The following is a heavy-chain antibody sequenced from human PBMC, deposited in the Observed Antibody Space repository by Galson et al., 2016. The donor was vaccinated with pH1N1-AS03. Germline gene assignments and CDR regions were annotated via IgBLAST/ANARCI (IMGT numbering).Heavy chain of an antibody. CDR2: IRWNGDK. D-gene: IGHD1-1*01. Sequence: PALVKPTQTLTLTCTFSGFSLDSTDMNVAWIRQPPGKALEWLALIRWNGDKHYSPSLKNRLTVTKDTSKNQVVLTMTNLDPVDTATYFCARDFNWRIDYWGQGTLVTVSS. V-gene: IGHV2-5*01. CDR1: GFSLDSTDMN. J-gene: IGHJ4*02. CDR3: ARDFNWRIDY.